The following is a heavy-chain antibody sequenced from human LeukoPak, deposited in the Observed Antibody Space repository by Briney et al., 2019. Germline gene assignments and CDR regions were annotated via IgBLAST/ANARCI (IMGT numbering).Heavy chain of an antibody. CDR2: INPSGGST. J-gene: IGHJ4*02. CDR3: ARGHARAPAAYYYDSSGYYPPDY. CDR1: GYTFTSYY. D-gene: IGHD3-22*01. Sequence: ASVKVSCTASGYTFTSYYMHWVRQAPGQGLEWMGIINPSGGSTSYAQKFQGRVTMTRDTSTSTVYMELSSLRSEDTAVYYCARGHARAPAAYYYDSSGYYPPDYWGQGTLVTVSS. V-gene: IGHV1-46*01.